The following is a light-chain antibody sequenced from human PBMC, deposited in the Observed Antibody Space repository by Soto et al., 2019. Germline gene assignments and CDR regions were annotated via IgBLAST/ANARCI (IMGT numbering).Light chain of an antibody. CDR2: GAA. CDR1: QSVNTY. Sequence: DIQMTQSPPTLSASVGDRVTITCRASQSVNTYLNRHQQKPGKAPKLLIHGAAKLQSGVPSRFSGSGSGTEFTLTISSLQSEDFATYFCQQSYITPLTFGQGTKVDIK. J-gene: IGKJ1*01. V-gene: IGKV1-39*01. CDR3: QQSYITPLT.